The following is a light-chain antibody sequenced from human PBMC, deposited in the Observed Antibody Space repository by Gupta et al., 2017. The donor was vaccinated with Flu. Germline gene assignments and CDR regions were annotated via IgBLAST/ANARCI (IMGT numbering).Light chain of an antibody. J-gene: IGLJ3*02. CDR3: QSFDSSDLTWV. CDR1: GGSLDDSF. Sequence: TISCTLNGGSLDDSFGQWCQQRPGSSPTTVIFDDTQRPSGVPERFSASIDSSSNSASLTISGLKREDEADYYCQSFDSSDLTWVFGGGTKVTVL. CDR2: DDT. V-gene: IGLV6-57*01.